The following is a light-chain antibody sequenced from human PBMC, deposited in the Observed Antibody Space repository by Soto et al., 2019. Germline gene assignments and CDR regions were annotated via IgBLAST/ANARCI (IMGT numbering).Light chain of an antibody. J-gene: IGKJ5*01. CDR3: QQRSNWLIT. Sequence: EIVMTQSPATLSVSPGEGATLSCRASQGIGDTLAWYQQKPGQTPRLLIYGASTRAAGVPARFSGSGSGTDFTLTISSLQSEDFALYYCQQRSNWLITFGQGTRLEIK. CDR1: QGIGDT. V-gene: IGKV3-15*01. CDR2: GAS.